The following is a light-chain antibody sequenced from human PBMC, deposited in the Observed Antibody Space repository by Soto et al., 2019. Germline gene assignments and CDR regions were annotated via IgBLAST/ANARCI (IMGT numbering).Light chain of an antibody. CDR3: QQYYSTPLT. CDR2: WAS. V-gene: IGKV4-1*01. Sequence: DIVMTQSPDSLAVALCERPTINCKSSQSVLYSSNNKNYLAWYQQKPGQPPKLLIYWASTRESGVPDRFSGSGSGTGFTLTISSLQAEDVAGYYCQQYYSTPLTFGPGTRWIS. CDR1: QSVLYSSNNKNY. J-gene: IGKJ3*01.